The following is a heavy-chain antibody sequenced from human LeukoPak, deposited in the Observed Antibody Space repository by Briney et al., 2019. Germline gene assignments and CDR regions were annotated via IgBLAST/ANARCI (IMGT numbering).Heavy chain of an antibody. V-gene: IGHV1-18*01. CDR2: ISAYNGNT. CDR3: ARDQRDGSGRSRSNYYFDY. J-gene: IGHJ4*02. Sequence: VASVKVSCKASGYTFANYGISWVRQAPGQGLEWMGWISAYNGNTEYAQKFQCRVTMTRDTSTSTAYMELRSLRSDDTAVYYCARDQRDGSGRSRSNYYFDYWGQGTLVTVSS. CDR1: GYTFANYG. D-gene: IGHD1-26*01.